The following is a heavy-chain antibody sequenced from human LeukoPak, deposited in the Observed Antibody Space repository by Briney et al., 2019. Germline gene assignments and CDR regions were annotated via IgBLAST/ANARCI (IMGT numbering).Heavy chain of an antibody. J-gene: IGHJ3*02. CDR3: ARELPADDYYDSSGYYYDAFDI. V-gene: IGHV4-34*01. D-gene: IGHD3-22*01. Sequence: PSETLSLTCAVYGGSFSGYYWSWIRQPPGKGLEWIGEINHSGSTNYNPSLKSRVTISVDTSKNQFSLKLSSVTAADTAVYYCARELPADDYYDSSGYYYDAFDIWGQGTMVTVSS. CDR2: INHSGST. CDR1: GGSFSGYY.